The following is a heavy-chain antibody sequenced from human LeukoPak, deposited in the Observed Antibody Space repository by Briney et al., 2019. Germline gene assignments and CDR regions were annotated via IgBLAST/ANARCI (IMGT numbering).Heavy chain of an antibody. CDR3: AKSNGYGLIDI. CDR2: IYYSGTT. Sequence: SETLSLTCTVSGGSISNYYWNWIRQPPGKGLEWIGYIYYSGTTNYNPSLKSRVSISLDTSRNQFSLKLNSVTAADTAVYYCAKSNGYGLIDIWGQGTMVTVSS. D-gene: IGHD3-22*01. V-gene: IGHV4-59*12. CDR1: GGSISNYY. J-gene: IGHJ3*02.